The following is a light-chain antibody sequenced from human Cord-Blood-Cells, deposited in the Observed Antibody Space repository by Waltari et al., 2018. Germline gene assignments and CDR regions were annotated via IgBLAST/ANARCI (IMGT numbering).Light chain of an antibody. Sequence: QSALTQPASVSGSPGQSITISCTGTSSDVGSYNLVSWYQQHPGKAPKLMIYEVSKRPSGVSNRCSRSKSGNTASLTISGLQAEDEADYYCCSYAGSSTVVFGGGTKLTVL. CDR2: EVS. CDR3: CSYAGSSTVV. V-gene: IGLV2-23*02. J-gene: IGLJ2*01. CDR1: SSDVGSYNL.